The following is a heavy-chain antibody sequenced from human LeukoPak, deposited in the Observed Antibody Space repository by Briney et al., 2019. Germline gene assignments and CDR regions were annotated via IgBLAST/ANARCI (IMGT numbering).Heavy chain of an antibody. CDR1: GFTLNNSD. CDR3: AKDGGSYSLDY. J-gene: IGHJ4*02. D-gene: IGHD1-26*01. Sequence: GGSLRLSCAASGFTLNNSDMHWVRQVPGKGLEWVAFIWYDGSNKYYTDSVKGRFTVSRDNSKNTVYLQMNTLRFEDTAMYYCAKDGGSYSLDYWGLGTLVTVSS. V-gene: IGHV3-30*02. CDR2: IWYDGSNK.